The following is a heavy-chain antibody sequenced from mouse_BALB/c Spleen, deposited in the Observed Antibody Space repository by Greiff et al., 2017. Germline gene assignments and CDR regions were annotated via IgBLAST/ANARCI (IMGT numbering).Heavy chain of an antibody. CDR2: IRLKSNNYAT. Sequence: EVQLQQSGGGLVQPGGSMKLSCVASGFTFSNYWMNWVRQSPEKGLEWVAEIRLKSNNYATHYAESVKGRFTISRDDSKSSVYLQMNNLRAEDTGIYYCTRGRLYAMDYWGQGTSVTVSS. J-gene: IGHJ4*01. CDR1: GFTFSNYW. V-gene: IGHV6-6*02. CDR3: TRGRLYAMDY. D-gene: IGHD3-2*02.